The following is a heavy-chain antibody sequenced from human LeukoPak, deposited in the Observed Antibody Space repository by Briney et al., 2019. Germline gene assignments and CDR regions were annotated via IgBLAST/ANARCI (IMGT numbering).Heavy chain of an antibody. V-gene: IGHV4-31*03. CDR2: IYYSGSN. J-gene: IGHJ4*02. D-gene: IGHD6-19*01. Sequence: PSETLSLTCTVSGGSISSGGYYWSWIRQHPGKGLEWIGYIYYSGSNYYNPSLKSRVTISVDTSKNQFSLKLSSVTAADTAVYYCARAGAVAGPFDYWGQGTLVTVSS. CDR1: GGSISSGGYY. CDR3: ARAGAVAGPFDY.